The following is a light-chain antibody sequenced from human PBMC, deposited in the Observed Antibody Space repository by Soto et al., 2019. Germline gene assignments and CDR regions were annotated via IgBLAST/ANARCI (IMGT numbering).Light chain of an antibody. CDR2: DAS. CDR1: QSVSSY. V-gene: IGKV3-11*01. CDR3: QQRSNWPPVT. Sequence: EIVLTQSPATLSLSPGERATLSYMASQSVSSYLAWYQQKPGQAPRLLIYDASNRATGIPARFSGSRSGTDFTLTISSLEPEDFAVYYCQQRSNWPPVTFGGGTKVEIK. J-gene: IGKJ4*01.